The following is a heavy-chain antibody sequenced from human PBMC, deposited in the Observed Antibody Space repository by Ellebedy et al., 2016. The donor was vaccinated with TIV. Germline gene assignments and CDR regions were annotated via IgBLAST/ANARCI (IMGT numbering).Heavy chain of an antibody. V-gene: IGHV4-39*07. CDR2: LYYGGTT. CDR3: GKEGGIAVTDT. CDR1: GGSITRSGRF. D-gene: IGHD6-19*01. J-gene: IGHJ4*02. Sequence: MPSETLSLTCTVSGGSITRSGRFWNWIRQPPGKGLEWIGSLYYGGTTFYNMSPKSRFTISSDTSKTHFSLKPTAVTAADTAVHHGGKEGGIAVTDTWGQGTLVTVSP.